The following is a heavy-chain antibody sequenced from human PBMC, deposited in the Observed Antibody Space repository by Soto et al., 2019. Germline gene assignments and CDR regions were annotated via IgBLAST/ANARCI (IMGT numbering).Heavy chain of an antibody. V-gene: IGHV3-48*03. CDR3: VGGGIPYFDY. J-gene: IGHJ4*02. CDR2: ISGGGSV. CDR1: GFPFSRFE. Sequence: GSLRLSCAAPGFPFSRFEMNWVRQVPGKGLEWLSYISGGGSVYYADSVKGRFTISRDNAKNSLYLQMSSLRAEDTAVYFCVGGGIPYFDYWGQGALVTVSS. D-gene: IGHD3-16*01.